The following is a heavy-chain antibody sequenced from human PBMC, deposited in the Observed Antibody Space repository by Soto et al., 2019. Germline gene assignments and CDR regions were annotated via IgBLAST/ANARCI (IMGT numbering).Heavy chain of an antibody. V-gene: IGHV1-69*13. CDR3: ARDRDTYYYSGMDV. CDR2: IIPIFGTA. Sequence: GASVKVSCKASGGTFSSYAISWVRQAPGQGLEWMGGIIPIFGTANYAQKFQGRVTITADESTSTAYMELSSLRSEDTDVYSCARDRDTYYYSGMDVWGQGTTLTVSS. D-gene: IGHD3-10*01. CDR1: GGTFSSYA. J-gene: IGHJ6*02.